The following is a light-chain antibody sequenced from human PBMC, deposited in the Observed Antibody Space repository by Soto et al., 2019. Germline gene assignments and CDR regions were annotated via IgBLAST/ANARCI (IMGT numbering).Light chain of an antibody. J-gene: IGLJ2*01. V-gene: IGLV8-61*02. Sequence: QTVVTQEPSFSVSPGGTVTLTCGLSSGSVSTSYYPSWYQQTPGQAPRTLIYSTNTRSSGVPACFSGSILGNKAALTITGAQADDESDYYCVLYMGSGIWVVFGGGTKLTVL. CDR3: VLYMGSGIWVV. CDR2: STN. CDR1: SGSVSTSYY.